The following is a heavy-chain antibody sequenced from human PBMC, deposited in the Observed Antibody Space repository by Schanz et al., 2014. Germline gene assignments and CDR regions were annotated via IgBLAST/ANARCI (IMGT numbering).Heavy chain of an antibody. D-gene: IGHD3-10*01. J-gene: IGHJ4*02. CDR3: ARIGGSVFDY. V-gene: IGHV3-21*05. CDR2: ISSGSSYA. CDR1: GFTFSSYS. Sequence: EVQLVESGGGLVKPGGSLRLSCAASGFTFSSYSMNWVRQAPGKGLEWVSDISSGSSYANYADSVKGRFTISRDNSKNTLYLQMNSLRAEDTAVYYCARIGGSVFDYWAQGTLVTVSS.